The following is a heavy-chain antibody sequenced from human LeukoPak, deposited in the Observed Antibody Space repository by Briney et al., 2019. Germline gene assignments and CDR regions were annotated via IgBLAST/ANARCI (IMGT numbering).Heavy chain of an antibody. D-gene: IGHD6-19*01. Sequence: GGSLRLSCAASGFTFSDYYMSWIRQAPGKGLEWVSYISSSGSTIYYADSVKGRFTISRDNAKNSLYLQMNSLRAEDTAVYYCARVAVASDDAFDIWGQGTMVTVSS. J-gene: IGHJ3*02. V-gene: IGHV3-11*04. CDR3: ARVAVASDDAFDI. CDR1: GFTFSDYY. CDR2: ISSSGSTI.